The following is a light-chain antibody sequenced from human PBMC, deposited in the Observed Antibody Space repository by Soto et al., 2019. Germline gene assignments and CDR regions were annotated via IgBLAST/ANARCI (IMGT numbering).Light chain of an antibody. CDR1: SSDVGGYNY. CDR3: CSYAGSYTFGVV. V-gene: IGLV2-11*01. CDR2: DVS. Sequence: QSALTQPRSVSGSPGQSVTISCTGTSSDVGGYNYVSWYQQHPGKAPKLMIYDVSKRPSGVPDRFSGSKSGNTASLTSSGLQAEDAADDCCCSYAGSYTFGVVFGGGTKLTVL. J-gene: IGLJ2*01.